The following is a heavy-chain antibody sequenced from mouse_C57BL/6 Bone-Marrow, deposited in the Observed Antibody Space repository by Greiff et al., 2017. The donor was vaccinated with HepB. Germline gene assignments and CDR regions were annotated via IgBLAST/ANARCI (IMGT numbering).Heavy chain of an antibody. J-gene: IGHJ2*01. Sequence: EVQLQQSGPVLVKPGASVKMSCKASGYTFTDYYMNWVKQSHGKSLEWIGVINPYNGGTSYNQKFKGKATLTVDKSSSTAYMELNSLTSEDSAVYYCARRNLDSSGYVHYFDYWGQGTTLTVSS. CDR3: ARRNLDSSGYVHYFDY. CDR1: GYTFTDYY. CDR2: INPYNGGT. D-gene: IGHD3-2*02. V-gene: IGHV1-19*01.